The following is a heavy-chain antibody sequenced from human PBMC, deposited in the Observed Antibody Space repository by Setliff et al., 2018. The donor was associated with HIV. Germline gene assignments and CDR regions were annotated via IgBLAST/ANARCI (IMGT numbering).Heavy chain of an antibody. CDR3: ARQRDFDWLLQNYYYMDV. D-gene: IGHD3-9*01. CDR1: GGSISGYY. J-gene: IGHJ6*03. CDR2: MSYSGSA. Sequence: SETLSLTCTVSGGSISGYYWGWIRQPPGKGLEWIGSMSYSGSAYYNPSLKSRVTISVDTSKSQFSLRLSSVTAADTAVYYCARQRDFDWLLQNYYYMDVWGKGATVTVSS. V-gene: IGHV4-39*01.